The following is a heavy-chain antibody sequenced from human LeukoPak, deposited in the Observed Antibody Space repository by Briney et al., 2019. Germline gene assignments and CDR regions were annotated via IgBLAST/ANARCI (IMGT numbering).Heavy chain of an antibody. V-gene: IGHV4-59*01. CDR3: AREWHHVFDY. CDR2: IYYSGST. J-gene: IGHJ4*02. Sequence: SQTLSLTGTVSGGSISSYCWSWIRQPPGKGLEWIGYIYYSGSTNYNPSLKSRVTISVHTAKNQFSLKLSSVTAADTAVYYCAREWHHVFDYWGQGNLVTVSS. CDR1: GGSISSYC. D-gene: IGHD5-12*01.